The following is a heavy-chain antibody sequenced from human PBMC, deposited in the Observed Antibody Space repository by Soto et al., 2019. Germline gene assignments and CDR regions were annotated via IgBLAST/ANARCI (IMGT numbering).Heavy chain of an antibody. CDR1: GFTFSSYS. J-gene: IGHJ6*03. CDR3: ARDPKSDNWNYLPYYYYYMDV. Sequence: EVQLVESGGGLVKPGGSLRLSCAASGFTFSSYSMNWVRQAPGKGLEWVSSISSSSSYIYYADSVKGRFTISRGNAKNSLYLQMNSLRAEDTAVYYCARDPKSDNWNYLPYYYYYMDVWGKGTTVTVSS. V-gene: IGHV3-21*01. CDR2: ISSSSSYI. D-gene: IGHD1-7*01.